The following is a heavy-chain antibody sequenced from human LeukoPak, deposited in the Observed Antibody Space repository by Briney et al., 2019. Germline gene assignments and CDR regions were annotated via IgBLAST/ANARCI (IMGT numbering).Heavy chain of an antibody. Sequence: PGGSLRLSCAASGFTFSSYEMNWVRQAPGKGLEWVSYISSSGSTIYYADSVKGRFTISRDNAKNSLYLQMNSLGAEDTAVYYCASESKWLSLDYWGQGTLVTVSS. V-gene: IGHV3-48*03. CDR1: GFTFSSYE. CDR3: ASESKWLSLDY. CDR2: ISSSGSTI. J-gene: IGHJ4*02. D-gene: IGHD6-19*01.